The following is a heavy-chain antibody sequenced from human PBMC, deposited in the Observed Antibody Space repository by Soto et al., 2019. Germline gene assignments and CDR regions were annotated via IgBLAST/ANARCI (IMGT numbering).Heavy chain of an antibody. CDR2: IDPSSGTT. CDR1: AYSFSNFY. D-gene: IGHD2-21*01. V-gene: IGHV1-46*01. CDR3: ARGAVVVPNGLIAGMDV. J-gene: IGHJ6*02. Sequence: ASVKVSCKPSAYSFSNFYVHWVRQAPGQGLEWMGIIDPSSGTTSYTQKFQERVTMTRDTSMSTVYMELSRLRSEDTAVYYCARGAVVVPNGLIAGMDVWGLGTTVTVS.